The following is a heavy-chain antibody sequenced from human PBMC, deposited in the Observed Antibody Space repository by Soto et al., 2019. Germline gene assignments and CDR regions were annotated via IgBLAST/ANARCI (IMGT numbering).Heavy chain of an antibody. V-gene: IGHV3-30*18. J-gene: IGHJ4*02. CDR2: ISYDGSNK. D-gene: IGHD4-17*01. CDR1: GFTFSSYG. Sequence: QVQLVESGGGVVQPGRSLRLSCAASGFTFSSYGMHWVRQAPGKGLEWVAVISYDGSNKYDADSVKGRFTISRDNSKNTLYLQMNSLRAEDTAVYYCAKEATVTYFDYWGQGTLVTVSS. CDR3: AKEATVTYFDY.